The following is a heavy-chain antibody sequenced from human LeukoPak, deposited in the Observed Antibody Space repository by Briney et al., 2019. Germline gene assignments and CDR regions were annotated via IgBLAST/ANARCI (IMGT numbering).Heavy chain of an antibody. V-gene: IGHV4-39*01. Sequence: SETLSLTCTVSGGSISSSSYYWGWIRQPPGKGLEWIGSIYYSGSTYYNPSLKSRATISVDTSKNQFSLKLSSVTAADTAVYYCAKSRDGYFIWYFDLWGRGTRVTVSS. CDR3: AKSRDGYFIWYFDL. CDR2: IYYSGST. D-gene: IGHD5-24*01. J-gene: IGHJ2*01. CDR1: GGSISSSSYY.